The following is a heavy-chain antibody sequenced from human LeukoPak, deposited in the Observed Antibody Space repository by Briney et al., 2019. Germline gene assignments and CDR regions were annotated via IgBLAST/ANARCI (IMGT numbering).Heavy chain of an antibody. CDR2: ISRGSTTI. CDR3: ARDHTYYYGSGSYY. Sequence: GGSLRLSCAASGFTFSSYSMNWVRQAPGKGLEWISNISRGSTTIYYADSVKGRFTISRDNAKNSLYLQMNSLRAEDTAVYYCARDHTYYYGSGSYYWGQGTLVTVSS. V-gene: IGHV3-48*04. J-gene: IGHJ4*02. D-gene: IGHD3-10*01. CDR1: GFTFSSYS.